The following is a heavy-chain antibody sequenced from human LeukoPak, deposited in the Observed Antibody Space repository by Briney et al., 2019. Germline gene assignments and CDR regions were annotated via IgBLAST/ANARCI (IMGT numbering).Heavy chain of an antibody. J-gene: IGHJ4*02. V-gene: IGHV3-30*02. D-gene: IGHD1-26*01. CDR1: DGSFSDYF. Sequence: PSETLSLTCAVYDGSFSDYFWNWIRQPPGKGLEWVAFIRSDESNKYYADSVKGRFTISRDDSKGTLYLQMNSLRAEDTAVYYCANLLVGVPDYWGQGTLVTVSS. CDR3: ANLLVGVPDY. CDR2: IRSDESNK.